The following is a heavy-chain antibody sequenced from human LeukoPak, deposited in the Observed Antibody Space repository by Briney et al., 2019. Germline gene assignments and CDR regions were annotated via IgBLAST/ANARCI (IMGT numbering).Heavy chain of an antibody. CDR2: INPNSGGT. Sequence: ASVKVSCKASGYTFTGYYMHWVRQAPGQGLEWMGWINPNSGGTNYAQKFQGRVTMTRDTSISTAYMELSRLRSDDTAVYYCARAGESYYGSGSYPYFDYWGQGTLVTVSS. V-gene: IGHV1-2*02. CDR1: GYTFTGYY. D-gene: IGHD3-10*01. J-gene: IGHJ4*02. CDR3: ARAGESYYGSGSYPYFDY.